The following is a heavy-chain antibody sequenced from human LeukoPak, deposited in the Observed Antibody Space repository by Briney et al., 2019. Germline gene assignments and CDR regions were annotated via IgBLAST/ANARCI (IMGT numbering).Heavy chain of an antibody. CDR2: INPNSGGT. V-gene: IGHV1-2*02. Sequence: ASVKVSCKASGYTFSDYYMHWVRQAPGQGPEWMGWINPNSGGTNYAQKFQGRVTMTRDTSISTAYMDLSRLRSDDTAVYYCARGIPRTYCTSIDCNPNWFDPWGQGTLVTVSS. CDR3: ARGIPRTYCTSIDCNPNWFDP. D-gene: IGHD2-2*01. J-gene: IGHJ5*02. CDR1: GYTFSDYY.